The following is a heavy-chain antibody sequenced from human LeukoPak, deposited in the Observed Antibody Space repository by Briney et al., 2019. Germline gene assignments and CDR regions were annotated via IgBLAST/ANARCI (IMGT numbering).Heavy chain of an antibody. CDR3: ARQEGLEWDGRYFDY. J-gene: IGHJ4*02. Sequence: ASVKVSCKASGGTFSSYAISWVRQAPGQGLEWMGGIIPIFGTANYAQKFQGRVTITADESTSTAYMELSSLRSEDTAVYYCARQEGLEWDGRYFDYWGQGTLVTVSS. D-gene: IGHD1-26*01. CDR1: GGTFSSYA. V-gene: IGHV1-69*13. CDR2: IIPIFGTA.